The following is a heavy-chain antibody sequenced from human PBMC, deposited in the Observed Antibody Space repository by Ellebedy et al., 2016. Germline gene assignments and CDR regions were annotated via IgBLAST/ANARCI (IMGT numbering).Heavy chain of an antibody. CDR1: GFTFKTYT. CDR3: VRDWAYSFDY. J-gene: IGHJ4*02. CDR2: IRSSDGLI. Sequence: GESLKISCAASGFTFKTYTMNWVRQAPGKGLEWVSYIRSSDGLISYIDSVKGRFTTSTDTAKNSLYLQMNNLRDGDTAVYYCVRDWAYSFDYWGQGTLVTVSS. D-gene: IGHD5-18*01. V-gene: IGHV3-48*02.